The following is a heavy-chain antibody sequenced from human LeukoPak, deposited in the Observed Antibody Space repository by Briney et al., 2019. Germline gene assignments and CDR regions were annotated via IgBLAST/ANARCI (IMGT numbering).Heavy chain of an antibody. CDR1: GYTFTSYY. Sequence: ASVKVSCKASGYTFTSYYMHWVRQAPGQGLEWMGIINPSGGSTSYAQKFQGRVTMTRDMSTSTVYMELSSLRSEDTAVYYCARDLRPFSGYDNLAFDIWGQGTMVTVSS. V-gene: IGHV1-46*01. CDR2: INPSGGST. D-gene: IGHD5-12*01. CDR3: ARDLRPFSGYDNLAFDI. J-gene: IGHJ3*02.